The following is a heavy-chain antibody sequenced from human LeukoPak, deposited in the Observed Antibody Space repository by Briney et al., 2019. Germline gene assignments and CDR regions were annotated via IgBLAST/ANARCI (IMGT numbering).Heavy chain of an antibody. CDR2: IIPIFGTA. V-gene: IGHV1-69*05. Sequence: SVKVSCKASGGTFTSYAISWVRQAPGQGLEWMGRIIPIFGTANSAQTFQGRVTITTDESTSTAYMELSSLRSEDTAVYYCARVAVGASYFDYWGQGTLVTVSS. D-gene: IGHD1-26*01. CDR3: ARVAVGASYFDY. J-gene: IGHJ4*02. CDR1: GGTFTSYA.